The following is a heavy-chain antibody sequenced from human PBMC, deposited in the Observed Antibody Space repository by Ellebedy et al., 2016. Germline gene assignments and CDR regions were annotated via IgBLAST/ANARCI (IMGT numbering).Heavy chain of an antibody. D-gene: IGHD3-10*01. V-gene: IGHV3-74*01. CDR1: GFTFTDYW. J-gene: IGHJ4*02. CDR3: TRDLVD. CDR2: INSGGVTT. Sequence: GESLKISCAASGFTFTDYWMNWVRQAPGKGLVWVSRINSGGVTTTYADSVKGRFTISRDNAKNTLFLQMNSLRVEDTAVYYCTRDLVDWGQGILVTVSS.